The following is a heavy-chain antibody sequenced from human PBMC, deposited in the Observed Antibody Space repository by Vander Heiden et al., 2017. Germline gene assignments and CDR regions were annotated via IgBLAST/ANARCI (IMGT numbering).Heavy chain of an antibody. Sequence: EVRLVESGGGLVQPGGSLRLSCTASGFSCSNYWMHWVRQAPGKGLVWVSRIKADGSSTNYADSVKGRFTISRDNAKNTLYLQMTSLRAEDTAVYFCARAENYDFWSRVWGQGTLVIVSS. J-gene: IGHJ4*02. D-gene: IGHD3-3*01. CDR1: GFSCSNYW. CDR2: IKADGSST. V-gene: IGHV3-74*01. CDR3: ARAENYDFWSRV.